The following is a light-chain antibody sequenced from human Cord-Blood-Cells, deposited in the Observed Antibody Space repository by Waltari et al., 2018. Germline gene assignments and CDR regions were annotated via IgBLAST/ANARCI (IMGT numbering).Light chain of an antibody. V-gene: IGLV1-40*01. CDR2: GNS. Sequence: QSVLTQPPSVSGAPGQRVTISCTGSSPNIGAGYDVHWYQQLPGTAPKLLLYGNSNRPSGVPDRFSGSKSGTSASLAITGLQAEDEADYYCQSYDSSLSGYVFGTGTKVTVL. CDR3: QSYDSSLSGYV. CDR1: SPNIGAGYD. J-gene: IGLJ1*01.